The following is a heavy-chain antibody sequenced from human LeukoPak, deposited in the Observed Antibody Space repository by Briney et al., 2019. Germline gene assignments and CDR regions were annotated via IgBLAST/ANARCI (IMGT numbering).Heavy chain of an antibody. D-gene: IGHD1-26*01. CDR1: GGSISSSSYY. CDR2: VHYSGST. Sequence: SETLSLTCTVSGGSISSSSYYWGWLRQPPGTGLEWIGSVHYSGSTYYNPPLKSRVTISVDTSKNQFSLRLSSVTAADTAVYFCARHSPIVGAPHFDYWGQGTLVAVSS. V-gene: IGHV4-39*01. J-gene: IGHJ4*02. CDR3: ARHSPIVGAPHFDY.